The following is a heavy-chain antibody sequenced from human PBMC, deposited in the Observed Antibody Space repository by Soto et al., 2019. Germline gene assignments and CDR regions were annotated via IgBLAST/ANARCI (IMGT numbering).Heavy chain of an antibody. CDR1: GGSFSCYY. CDR3: ARSRRITIFAVVTRDYYYYGMDV. V-gene: IGHV4-34*01. CDR2: INHSGST. Sequence: SETLSLTCAVYGGSFSCYYWSWIRQPPGRGLEWFGEINHSGSTNHNPSLKSRVTISVDTSKNQFSPNMSSVTAADTAVYYCARSRRITIFAVVTRDYYYYGMDVWGQGTTVT. J-gene: IGHJ6*02. D-gene: IGHD3-3*01.